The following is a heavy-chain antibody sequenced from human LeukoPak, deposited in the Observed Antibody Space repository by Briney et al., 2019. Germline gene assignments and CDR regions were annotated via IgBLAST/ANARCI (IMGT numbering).Heavy chain of an antibody. CDR2: IYRAGST. CDR1: GGSISSSSYY. J-gene: IGHJ4*02. D-gene: IGHD2/OR15-2a*01. CDR3: ARVDRVIPADTHFAS. Sequence: SETLSLTCTVSGGSISSSSYYWGWIRQPPGKGLEWVGNIYRAGSTFYNPSLKSRVTISVDTSKNQFSLKLSSVTAADTAVYYCARVDRVIPADTHFASWGQGTLVTVSS. V-gene: IGHV4-39*07.